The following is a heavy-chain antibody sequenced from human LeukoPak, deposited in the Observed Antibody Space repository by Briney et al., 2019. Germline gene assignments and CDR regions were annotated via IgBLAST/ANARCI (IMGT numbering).Heavy chain of an antibody. CDR1: GLTLSDYW. CDR3: ARRASYGDLDY. V-gene: IGHV3-74*01. Sequence: GGSLRLSCAASGLTLSDYWMHWVRQAPGKGLVWVSQINRDGSNTNYADSVRGRFTISRDNAKNTLYLQMSSLRAEDTAVYYCARRASYGDLDYWGQGTLVTVSS. J-gene: IGHJ4*02. D-gene: IGHD4-17*01. CDR2: INRDGSNT.